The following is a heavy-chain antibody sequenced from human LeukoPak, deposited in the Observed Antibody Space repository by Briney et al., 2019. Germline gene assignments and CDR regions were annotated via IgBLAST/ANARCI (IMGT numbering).Heavy chain of an antibody. J-gene: IGHJ4*02. CDR3: ARERGYDSSGYYFYYFDY. CDR2: IYYSGST. CDR1: GGSISSYY. Sequence: PSETLSLTCTVSGGSISSYYWSWIRQPPGKGLEWIGYIYYSGSTNYNPSLKSRVTISIDASKNQFSLKLSSVTAADTAVYYCARERGYDSSGYYFYYFDYWGQGTPVTVSS. V-gene: IGHV4-59*01. D-gene: IGHD3-22*01.